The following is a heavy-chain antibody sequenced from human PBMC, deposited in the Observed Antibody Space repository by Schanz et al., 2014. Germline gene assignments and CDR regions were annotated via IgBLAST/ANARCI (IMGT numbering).Heavy chain of an antibody. CDR1: RSTFSSYT. CDR3: ARVSMEFERGKSYYYYMDV. D-gene: IGHD3-10*01. V-gene: IGHV1-8*02. J-gene: IGHJ6*03. CDR2: MNPNSGDT. Sequence: QVQLVQSGAEVKKPGASVKVSCKASRSTFSSYTISWVRQAPGQGLEWMGWMNPNSGDTGYPRKFQDRVTMTRNTSISTAYMELNSLTSEDTAVYYCARVSMEFERGKSYYYYMDVWGRGTTVTVSS.